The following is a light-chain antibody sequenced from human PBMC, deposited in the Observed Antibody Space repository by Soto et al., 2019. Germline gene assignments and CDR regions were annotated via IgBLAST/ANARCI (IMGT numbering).Light chain of an antibody. CDR2: GAS. CDR1: QSVSNNY. J-gene: IGKJ4*01. V-gene: IGKV3-20*01. Sequence: EIVLTQSPGTLSLSPGERATLSCRASQSVSNNYLAWYQQKPGQAPRLLIYGASNRATGIPDRFSGSGSGTDFTLTISSLQPDDFATYYCQQYNSYSVTFGGGTKVDIK. CDR3: QQYNSYSVT.